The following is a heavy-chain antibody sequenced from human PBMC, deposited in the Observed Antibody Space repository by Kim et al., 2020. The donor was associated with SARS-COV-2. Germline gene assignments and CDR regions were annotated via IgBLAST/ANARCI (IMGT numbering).Heavy chain of an antibody. D-gene: IGHD2-21*02. V-gene: IGHV4-31*03. J-gene: IGHJ4*02. CDR3: AGLLSVVTAIPY. Sequence: SETLSLTCTVSGGSISSGGYYWSWIRQHPGKGLEWIGYIYYSGSTYYNPSLKSRVTISVDTSKNQFSLKLSSVTAADTAVYYCAGLLSVVTAIPYWGQGTLVTVSS. CDR2: IYYSGST. CDR1: GGSISSGGYY.